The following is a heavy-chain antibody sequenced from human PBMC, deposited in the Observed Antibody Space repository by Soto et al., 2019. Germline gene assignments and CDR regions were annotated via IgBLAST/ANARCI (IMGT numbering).Heavy chain of an antibody. V-gene: IGHV4-30-4*01. J-gene: IGHJ4*02. D-gene: IGHD5-18*01. CDR1: GGSISNGDYY. CDR2: VYYRGTT. Sequence: QVQLQESGPGLVKPSQTLSLTCTVSGGSISNGDYYWSWIRQPPGKGLEWIAYVYYRGTTYYNPYLKSRTVISVDTSRNQSSLKLSSVTAADTAVYYCASEWILPRYIDYWGQGILVTVSS. CDR3: ASEWILPRYIDY.